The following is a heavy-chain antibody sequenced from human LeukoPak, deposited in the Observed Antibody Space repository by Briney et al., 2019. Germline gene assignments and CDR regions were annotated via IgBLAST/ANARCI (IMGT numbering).Heavy chain of an antibody. CDR2: ISYDGSNK. V-gene: IGHV3-30*03. CDR3: ARGPSPKLLWFGEMWYFDY. CDR1: GFTFSSYG. Sequence: SGGSLRLSCAASGFTFSSYGMHWVRQAPGKGLEWVAVISYDGSNKYYADSVKGRFTISRDNAKNSLYLQMNSLRAEDTAVYYCARGPSPKLLWFGEMWYFDYWGQGTLVTVSS. J-gene: IGHJ4*02. D-gene: IGHD3-10*01.